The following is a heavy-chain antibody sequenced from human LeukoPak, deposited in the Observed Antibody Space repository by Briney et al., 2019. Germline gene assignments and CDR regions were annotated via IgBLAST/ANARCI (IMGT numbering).Heavy chain of an antibody. CDR1: GFTFSSYS. J-gene: IGHJ5*02. CDR3: AKTPSLSGSYLNWFDP. Sequence: PGGSLRLSCAASGFTFSSYSMNWVRQAPGKGLEWVSGISWNSGSIGYADSVKGRFTISRDNAKNSLYLQMNSLRAEDTALYYCAKTPSLSGSYLNWFDPWGQGTLVTVSS. CDR2: ISWNSGSI. V-gene: IGHV3-9*01. D-gene: IGHD1-26*01.